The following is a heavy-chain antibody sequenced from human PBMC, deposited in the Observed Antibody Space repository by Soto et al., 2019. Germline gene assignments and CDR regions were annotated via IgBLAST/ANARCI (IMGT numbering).Heavy chain of an antibody. J-gene: IGHJ4*02. CDR3: ARGRHDYGDYVSPYYFDY. CDR1: GFTFSSYW. V-gene: IGHV3-74*01. CDR2: IHSDGGTT. D-gene: IGHD4-17*01. Sequence: GGSLRLSCAASGFTFSSYWMHWVRQAPGKGLVWVSRIHSDGGTTTYADSVKGRFTMSRDNAKNTLYLQMNSLRAGDTAVYYCARGRHDYGDYVSPYYFDYWGQGTLVTVSS.